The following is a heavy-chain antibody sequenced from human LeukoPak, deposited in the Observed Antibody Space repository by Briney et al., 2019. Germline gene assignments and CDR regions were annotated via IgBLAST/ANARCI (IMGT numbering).Heavy chain of an antibody. CDR3: AKWGDYDILTGYYDSDY. V-gene: IGHV3-23*01. Sequence: GGSLRVSCAASGFTVRNYAMSWFRQAPGKGLEWVSVVSGRDDSTYYADSVKGRFTISRDTSKNMLYLQMNSLRAEDTAVYYCAKWGDYDILTGYYDSDYWGRGTLVTVSS. D-gene: IGHD3-9*01. CDR1: GFTVRNYA. CDR2: VSGRDDST. J-gene: IGHJ4*02.